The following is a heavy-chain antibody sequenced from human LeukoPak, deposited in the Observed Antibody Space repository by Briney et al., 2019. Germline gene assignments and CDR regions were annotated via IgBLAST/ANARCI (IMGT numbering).Heavy chain of an antibody. Sequence: GGSLRLSCAASGFTFSSYSMNWVRQAPGKGLEWVSYISSSSSTIYYEDSVKGRFTISRDNAKNSLYLQMNSLRAEDTAVYYCARDRGASGSYYTMDYRGQGTLVTVSS. CDR3: ARDRGASGSYYTMDY. CDR1: GFTFSSYS. CDR2: ISSSSSTI. V-gene: IGHV3-48*01. J-gene: IGHJ4*02. D-gene: IGHD1-26*01.